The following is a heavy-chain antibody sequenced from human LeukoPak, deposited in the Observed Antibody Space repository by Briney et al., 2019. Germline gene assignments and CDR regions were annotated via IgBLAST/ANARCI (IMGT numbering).Heavy chain of an antibody. Sequence: GASVKVSCKASGGTFASYVISWVRQAPGQGLDWMGGIIPIFGTAHYAQKFQGRLTITADESTSTVYMEMSSLRSEDTAMYYRAKEGDTALVTGYFDLWGRGTLVTVSS. CDR3: AKEGDTALVTGYFDL. CDR2: IIPIFGTA. V-gene: IGHV1-69*13. CDR1: GGTFASYV. D-gene: IGHD5-18*01. J-gene: IGHJ2*01.